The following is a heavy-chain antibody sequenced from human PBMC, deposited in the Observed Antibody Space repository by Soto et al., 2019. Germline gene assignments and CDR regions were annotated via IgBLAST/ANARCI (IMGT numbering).Heavy chain of an antibody. CDR2: VHHSWGS. J-gene: IGHJ6*02. D-gene: IGHD3-10*01. CDR3: ARQGFGPLHGLVDV. CDR1: GGSISSYY. Sequence: QVQLQESGPGLVKPSETLSLSCTVSGGSISSYYWSWFRQSPGKRMEWIRYVHHSWGSSYNPSLQSRVAISLDTSKSQFSLKVTSVTATDPAVYYCARQGFGPLHGLVDVWGQGTTVTVSS. V-gene: IGHV4-59*08.